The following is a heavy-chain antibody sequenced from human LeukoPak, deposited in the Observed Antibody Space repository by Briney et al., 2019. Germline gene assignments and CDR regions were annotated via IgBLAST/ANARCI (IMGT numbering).Heavy chain of an antibody. CDR1: GGTFSSYA. D-gene: IGHD3-16*02. V-gene: IGHV1-69*13. Sequence: GASVKVSCKASGGTFSSYAISWVRQAPGQGLEWMGGIIPIFGTANYAQKFQGRVTITADESTSTAYMELSSLRSEDTAVYYCARDLGYDYVWGSYRRGAFDIWGQGTMVTVSS. CDR2: IIPIFGTA. CDR3: ARDLGYDYVWGSYRRGAFDI. J-gene: IGHJ3*02.